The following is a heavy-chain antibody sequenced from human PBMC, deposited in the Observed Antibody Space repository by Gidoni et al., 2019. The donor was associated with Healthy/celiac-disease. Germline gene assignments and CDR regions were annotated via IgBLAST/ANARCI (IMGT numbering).Heavy chain of an antibody. J-gene: IGHJ4*02. CDR2: IKSKTDGGTT. V-gene: IGHV3-15*07. D-gene: IGHD3-3*01. Sequence: SNAWMNWVRQAPGKGLEWVGRIKSKTDGGTTDYAAPVKGRFTISRDASKNTLYLQMNSLKTEDTAVYYCTTGGITIFGVVMTDLDYWGQGTLVTVSS. CDR1: SNAW. CDR3: TTGGITIFGVVMTDLDY.